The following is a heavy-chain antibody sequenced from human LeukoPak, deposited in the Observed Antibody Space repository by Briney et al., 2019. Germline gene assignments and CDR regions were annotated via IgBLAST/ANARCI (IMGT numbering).Heavy chain of an antibody. CDR1: GFTFINAW. D-gene: IGHD3-10*01. Sequence: GGPLTLSCAASGFTFINAWMTWVGQAPGKGLQWVGRIKSGPEGGKAVYATPLKGRFNISRDNSKNTLYLQKNSLRAEDTAVYYCARDPVPLVRGVRRVFDIWGQGTMVTVSS. V-gene: IGHV3-15*01. CDR3: ARDPVPLVRGVRRVFDI. CDR2: IKSGPEGGKA. J-gene: IGHJ3*02.